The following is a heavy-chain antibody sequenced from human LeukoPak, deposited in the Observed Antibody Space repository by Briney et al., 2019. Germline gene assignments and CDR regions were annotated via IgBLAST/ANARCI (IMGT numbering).Heavy chain of an antibody. D-gene: IGHD1-14*01. CDR1: GFTFSSYS. J-gene: IGHJ4*02. CDR2: ISSSSSYI. CDR3: ARVSEGVSRFDY. V-gene: IGHV3-21*01. Sequence: GGSLRLSCAASGFTFSSYSMNWVRQAPGKGLEWVSSISSSSSYIYYADSVKGRFTISRDNAKSSLYLQMNSLRAEDTAVYYCARVSEGVSRFDYWGQGTLVTVSS.